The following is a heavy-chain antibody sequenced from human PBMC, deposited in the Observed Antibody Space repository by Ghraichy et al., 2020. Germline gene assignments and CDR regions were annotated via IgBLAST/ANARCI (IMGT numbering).Heavy chain of an antibody. CDR2: INHDGSEK. CDR1: GITFSSYW. CDR3: ARDPFSGSPDC. D-gene: IGHD1-26*01. Sequence: GGSLRLSCAASGITFSSYWMSWVRQAPGEGLEWVANINHDGSEKNYVDSVKGRFIISRDNAKNSLYLQMNSLRVEDTAVYYCARDPFSGSPDCWGQGTLVTVSS. V-gene: IGHV3-7*03. J-gene: IGHJ4*02.